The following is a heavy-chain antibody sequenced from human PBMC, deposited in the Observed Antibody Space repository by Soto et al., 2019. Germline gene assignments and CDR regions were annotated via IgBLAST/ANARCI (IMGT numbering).Heavy chain of an antibody. CDR3: AKAPGASGARFEPQFDL. V-gene: IGHV1-18*01. CDR2: VSGFNGNT. Sequence: ASVKVSCKSSGYVYRNYGIHWVRQAPGHGLEWMGWVSGFNGNTKYAQQFQGRVTMTIDPSTTSAYMELRDLRFDDTALYFCAKAPGASGARFEPQFDLWGQGTLVTVSS. CDR1: GYVYRNYG. D-gene: IGHD3-10*01. J-gene: IGHJ5*02.